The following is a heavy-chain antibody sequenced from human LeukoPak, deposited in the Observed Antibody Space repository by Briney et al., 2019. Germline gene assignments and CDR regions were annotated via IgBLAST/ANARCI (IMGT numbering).Heavy chain of an antibody. CDR1: GGTFSSYA. D-gene: IGHD1-26*01. Sequence: ASVKVSCKASGGTFSSYAISWVRQAPGQGLEWMGGIIPIFGTANYAQKFQGRVTITAGKSTSTAYMELSSLRSEDTAVYYCARDHRLGSPGGYWGQGTLVTVSS. CDR2: IIPIFGTA. J-gene: IGHJ4*02. CDR3: ARDHRLGSPGGY. V-gene: IGHV1-69*06.